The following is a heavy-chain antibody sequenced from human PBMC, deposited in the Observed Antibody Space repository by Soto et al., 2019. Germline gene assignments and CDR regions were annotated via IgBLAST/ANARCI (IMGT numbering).Heavy chain of an antibody. Sequence: QVNLVQSGGGLVQPGRSLRLSCEASGFTFRNSGMEWIRQAPGKGLEWVARIWYDGSSQYYADSVKGRFTISRDNSKNTLYMEMNSLRVEDTAVYYCARDMDRNDDGMDVWGQGPKVIVSS. D-gene: IGHD1-1*01. CDR2: IWYDGSSQ. CDR3: ARDMDRNDDGMDV. V-gene: IGHV3-33*01. J-gene: IGHJ6*02. CDR1: GFTFRNSG.